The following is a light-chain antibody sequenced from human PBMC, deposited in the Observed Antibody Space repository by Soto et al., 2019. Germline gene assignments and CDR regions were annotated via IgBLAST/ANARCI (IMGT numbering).Light chain of an antibody. CDR1: QSVSSSY. CDR2: GAS. J-gene: IGKJ5*01. Sequence: EGVLTQSPGTLSLSPGERATLSCRASQSVSSSYLAWYQQKPGQAPRLLIYGASTRATGIPDRFSASGSGTDFTLTISGLEPEDFAVYYCQQHGSSLITFGQGTRLEIK. CDR3: QQHGSSLIT. V-gene: IGKV3-20*01.